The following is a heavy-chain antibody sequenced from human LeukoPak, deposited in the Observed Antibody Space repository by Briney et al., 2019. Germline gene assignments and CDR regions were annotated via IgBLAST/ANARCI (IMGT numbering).Heavy chain of an antibody. J-gene: IGHJ4*02. V-gene: IGHV1-18*01. D-gene: IGHD4-17*01. Sequence: APVKVSCKASGYTFTSYGISWVRQAPGQGLEWMGWISAYTGNTNYAQKLQGRVTMPTDTSTSTAYMELRSLRSDDTAVYYCARVWATVTTHFELDYWGQGTLVTVSS. CDR1: GYTFTSYG. CDR2: ISAYTGNT. CDR3: ARVWATVTTHFELDY.